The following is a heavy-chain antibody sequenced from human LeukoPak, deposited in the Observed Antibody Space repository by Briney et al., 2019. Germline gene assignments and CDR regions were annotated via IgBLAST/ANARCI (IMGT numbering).Heavy chain of an antibody. V-gene: IGHV4-59*01. CDR3: ARGDYYYYYYMDV. J-gene: IGHJ6*03. CDR2: IYSSGST. Sequence: PSETLSLTCTVSGGSISNYYWSWIRQPPGKGLEWIGYIYSSGSTNYNPSLKSRVTISVDTSKNQFSLKLSSVTAADTAVYCCARGDYYYYYYMDVWGNGTTVTISS. CDR1: GGSISNYY.